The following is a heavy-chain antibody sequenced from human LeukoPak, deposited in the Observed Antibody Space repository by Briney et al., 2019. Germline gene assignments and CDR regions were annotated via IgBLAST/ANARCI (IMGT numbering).Heavy chain of an antibody. CDR2: IWHDGSNK. CDR3: ASYYGLGAFDI. CDR1: GFTFSSYG. D-gene: IGHD1-26*01. J-gene: IGHJ3*02. Sequence: PGGSLRLSCAASGFTFSSYGMHWVRQAPGKGLEWVAVIWHDGSNKYYADSVKGRFTISRDNSKNTPYLQMNSLRAEDTAVYYCASYYGLGAFDIWGQGTMVTVSS. V-gene: IGHV3-33*01.